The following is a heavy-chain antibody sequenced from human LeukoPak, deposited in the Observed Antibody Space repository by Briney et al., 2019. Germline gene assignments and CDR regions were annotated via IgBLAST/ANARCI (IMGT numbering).Heavy chain of an antibody. J-gene: IGHJ4*02. CDR2: IWFDGSNK. CDR1: GFTFSSYG. V-gene: IGHV3-33*01. Sequence: GRSLRLSCAASGFTFSSYGMHWVRQAPGKGLEWVAVIWFDGSNKYYADSVKGRFTISRDNSKNTLYLQMNSLRAEDTAVYYCARGSSLYDSSGYYYPKYYFDYWGQGTLVTVSS. CDR3: ARGSSLYDSSGYYYPKYYFDY. D-gene: IGHD3-22*01.